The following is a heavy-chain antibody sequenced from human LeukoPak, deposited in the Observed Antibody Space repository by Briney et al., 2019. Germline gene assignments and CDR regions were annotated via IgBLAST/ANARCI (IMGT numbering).Heavy chain of an antibody. Sequence: GGSLRLSCAASEFSVGSNYMTWVRQAPGKGLEWVSLIYSGGSTYYADSVKGRFTISRDNSKNTLYLQMNSLRAEDTAVYYCAKEYYYGSGSYYNYDYWGQGTLVTVSS. CDR1: EFSVGSNY. J-gene: IGHJ4*02. CDR2: IYSGGST. D-gene: IGHD3-10*01. V-gene: IGHV3-66*01. CDR3: AKEYYYGSGSYYNYDY.